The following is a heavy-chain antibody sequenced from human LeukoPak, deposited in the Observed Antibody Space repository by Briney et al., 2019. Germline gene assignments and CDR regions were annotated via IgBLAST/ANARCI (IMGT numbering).Heavy chain of an antibody. D-gene: IGHD3-22*01. CDR3: ARDRQNYDSSGFYLGRHVFDI. Sequence: PSETLSLTCTVSGGSISNGNYYWNWIRQPAGKGLEWIGRMYTSGKTDYSPSLKSRVNISVDASKNQFSLTVKSVSAADTAVYYCARDRQNYDSSGFYLGRHVFDIWGQGTMVTVSS. J-gene: IGHJ3*02. CDR2: MYTSGKT. V-gene: IGHV4-61*02. CDR1: GGSISNGNYY.